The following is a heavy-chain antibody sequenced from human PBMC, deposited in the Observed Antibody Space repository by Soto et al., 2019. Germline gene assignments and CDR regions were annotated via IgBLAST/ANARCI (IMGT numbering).Heavy chain of an antibody. CDR2: LDQDGSER. D-gene: IGHD3-16*01. Sequence: EVQLVESGGGLVQPGGSLRLSCAASGFTFSTYWMTWVRRPPGKGLEWVANLDQDGSERYYVDSVRGRFTISRDNAKNSLYLEMNSLRAEGTALYYCVCGGNFFVYWGQGTLVTVSP. CDR3: VCGGNFFVY. V-gene: IGHV3-7*01. J-gene: IGHJ4*02. CDR1: GFTFSTYW.